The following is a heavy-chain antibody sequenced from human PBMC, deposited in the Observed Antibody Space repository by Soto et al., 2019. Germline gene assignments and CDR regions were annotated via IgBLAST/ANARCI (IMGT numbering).Heavy chain of an antibody. V-gene: IGHV3-23*01. D-gene: IGHD3-22*01. J-gene: IGHJ6*02. CDR2: ISYSGETI. CDR1: EFTFSNHD. CDR3: AKSFYYYHTSGRRVPDGMDV. Sequence: GGSLRLSCAAYEFTFSNHDMTWVRQTPGKGLEQVSVISYSGETIFYADSEKGRFTISRDNSKNMVYLQMNSLSAEDTAVYYCAKSFYYYHTSGRRVPDGMDVWGQGTTVTVSS.